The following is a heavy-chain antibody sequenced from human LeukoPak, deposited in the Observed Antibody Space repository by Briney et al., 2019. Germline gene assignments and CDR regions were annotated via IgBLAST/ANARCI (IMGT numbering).Heavy chain of an antibody. CDR2: MNPNSGNT. CDR3: TKSRFGELSPYYYYYYYMDV. J-gene: IGHJ6*03. V-gene: IGHV1-8*01. CDR1: GYTFTSYD. Sequence: ASVKVSCKASGYTFTSYDINWVRQATGQGLEWMEWMNPNSGNTGYAQKFQGRVTMTRNTSISTAYMELSSLRSEDTAVYYCTKSRFGELSPYYYYYYYMDVWGKGTTVTVSS. D-gene: IGHD3-10*01.